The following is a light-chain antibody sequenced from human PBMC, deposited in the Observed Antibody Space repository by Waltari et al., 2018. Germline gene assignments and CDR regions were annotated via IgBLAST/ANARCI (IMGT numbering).Light chain of an antibody. CDR2: AAS. Sequence: DIQMTQSPSAMSASVGDRVTITCRASQGISNYLAWFQQKPGEVPKRLIYAASSLQSGVPSRFSGSGSGTEFTLTISSLQPEDFATYDCLQHNSFPITVGQGTRLDIK. V-gene: IGKV1-17*03. CDR3: LQHNSFPIT. CDR1: QGISNY. J-gene: IGKJ5*01.